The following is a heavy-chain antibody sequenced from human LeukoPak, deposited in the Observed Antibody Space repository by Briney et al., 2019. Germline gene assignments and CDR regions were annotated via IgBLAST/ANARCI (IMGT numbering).Heavy chain of an antibody. CDR1: GYTFTSYY. CDR3: ATLGASQQWLVPRDY. V-gene: IGHV1-2*02. CDR2: INPNSGGT. D-gene: IGHD6-19*01. J-gene: IGHJ4*02. Sequence: ASVKVSCKGSGYTFTSYYMHWGRQAPGQGLEWMGWINPNSGGTNYAQKFQGRVTMTRDTSISTAYMELSRLTSDDTAVHYCATLGASQQWLVPRDYWGQGTLVTVSS.